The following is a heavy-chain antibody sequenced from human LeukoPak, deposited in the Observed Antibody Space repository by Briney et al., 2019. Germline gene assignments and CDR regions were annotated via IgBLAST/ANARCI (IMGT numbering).Heavy chain of an antibody. V-gene: IGHV3-23*01. J-gene: IGHJ5*02. CDR3: AKDGVSYNRRWDWFDP. CDR2: IGDTGDDT. Sequence: GGSLRLSCAASGFTFSDYAMSWVRQAPGKGLEWVSSIGDTGDDTFYADSVKVRFTISRDNSKNTLYLQLNSLRDEDTAVYYCAKDGVSYNRRWDWFDPWGQGTLLTVSS. CDR1: GFTFSDYA. D-gene: IGHD3-10*01.